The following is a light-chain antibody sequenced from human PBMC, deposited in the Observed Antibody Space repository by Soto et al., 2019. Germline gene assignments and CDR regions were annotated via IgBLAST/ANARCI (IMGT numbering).Light chain of an antibody. Sequence: QSVLTQAPSASGTTGQRVTISCSGSSSTIGSNTVSWDQQVPGTAPKLLIYSNDQRPSVVLDRFSGSKSGTSASLAIGGLQSEDEADYYCAAWDDSLNGWVFVGGTKLTV. CDR3: AAWDDSLNGWV. CDR1: SSTIGSNT. J-gene: IGLJ3*02. V-gene: IGLV1-44*01. CDR2: SND.